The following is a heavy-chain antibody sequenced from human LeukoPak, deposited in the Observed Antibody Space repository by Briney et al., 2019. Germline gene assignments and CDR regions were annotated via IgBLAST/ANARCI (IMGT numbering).Heavy chain of an antibody. V-gene: IGHV3-11*04. J-gene: IGHJ5*02. D-gene: IGHD3-10*01. CDR1: GFTFSDYY. CDR2: ISSSGSTI. Sequence: GGSLRLSCAASGFTFSDYYMSWIRQAPGKGLEWVSYISSSGSTIYYADSVKGRFTISRDNAKNTLYLEMNSLISEDTAMYYCAKIRVSGSYYNGWFDPWGQGTLVTVSS. CDR3: AKIRVSGSYYNGWFDP.